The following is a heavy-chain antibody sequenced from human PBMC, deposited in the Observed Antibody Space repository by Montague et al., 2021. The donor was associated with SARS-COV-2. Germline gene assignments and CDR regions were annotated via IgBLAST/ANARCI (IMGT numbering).Heavy chain of an antibody. J-gene: IGHJ6*02. CDR3: AREGMVRGVNPHYYYGMDV. V-gene: IGHV4-59*01. D-gene: IGHD3-10*01. CDR1: GGSISSYY. Sequence: SETLSLTCTVSGGSISSYYWSWIRQPPGKGLEWIGYIYYSGSTNYNPSLKSRVTISVDTSKNQFSLKLSSVTAAGTAVYYCAREGMVRGVNPHYYYGMDVWGQGTTVTVSS. CDR2: IYYSGST.